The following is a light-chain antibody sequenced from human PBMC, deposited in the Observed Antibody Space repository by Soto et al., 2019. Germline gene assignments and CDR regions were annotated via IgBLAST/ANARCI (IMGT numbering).Light chain of an antibody. CDR2: GAF. V-gene: IGKV3-15*01. Sequence: EIVMTQSPATLSVSPGERATLSCRASQSVLSKLAWNQQKPGQAPRLLIYGAFTRATDIPGRFSGSGSGTEFTLTISSLQSEDFAVYYCQQYNNWPITFGQGTRLEIK. CDR1: QSVLSK. CDR3: QQYNNWPIT. J-gene: IGKJ5*01.